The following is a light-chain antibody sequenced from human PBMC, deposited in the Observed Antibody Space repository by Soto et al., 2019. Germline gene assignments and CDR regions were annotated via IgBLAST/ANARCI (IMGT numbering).Light chain of an antibody. J-gene: IGKJ2*01. CDR1: QSVITN. Sequence: ELVMTQSPATLSASPGERDTLSCSASQSVITNVAWYQQKPGQAPRLLIYGASTRATGIPARFSGSGSGTEFTLTISSLQSEDFAVYYCQHYNHWPMYTFGQGTKVEIK. V-gene: IGKV3-15*01. CDR2: GAS. CDR3: QHYNHWPMYT.